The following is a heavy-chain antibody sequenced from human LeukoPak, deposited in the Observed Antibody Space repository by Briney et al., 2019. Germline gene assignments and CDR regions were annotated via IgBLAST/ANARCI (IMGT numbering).Heavy chain of an antibody. CDR2: INHSGST. CDR3: ARKRYSGSFHFDY. Sequence: NSSETLSLTCAVYGGSFSGYYWSWIRQPPGKGLEWIGEINHSGSTNYNPSLKSRVTISVDTSKNQFSLKLSSVTAADTAVYYCARKRYSGSFHFDYWGQGTLVTVSS. V-gene: IGHV4-34*01. D-gene: IGHD1-26*01. CDR1: GGSFSGYY. J-gene: IGHJ4*02.